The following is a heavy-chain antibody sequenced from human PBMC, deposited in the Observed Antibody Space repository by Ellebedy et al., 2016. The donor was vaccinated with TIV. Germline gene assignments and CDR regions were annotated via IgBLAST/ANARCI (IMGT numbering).Heavy chain of an antibody. D-gene: IGHD2-15*01. CDR1: GYPFTSYP. CDR3: ARDVAGFDP. Sequence: ASVKVSCKASGYPFTSYPMNWVRQAPGQGLEWMGIINPRGGSTSYAQKFQGRVTMTRDTSTSTVYMELSSLRYDDTAVYYCARDVAGFDPWGQGTLVTVSS. V-gene: IGHV1-46*01. CDR2: INPRGGST. J-gene: IGHJ5*02.